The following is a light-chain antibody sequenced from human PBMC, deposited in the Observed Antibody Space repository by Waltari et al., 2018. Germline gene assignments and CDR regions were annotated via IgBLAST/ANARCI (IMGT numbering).Light chain of an antibody. CDR2: DVS. CDR3: SSYTASRALEVL. Sequence: QSALTQPASVSGSPGPSIPTSCPGTNSDVGSFDFVSWYQPHPGEPPNLLIYDVSNRPSGVSHRFSGSKSGNTASLTISGLQAEDEADYYCSSYTASRALEVLFGGGTKLTVL. J-gene: IGLJ2*01. V-gene: IGLV2-14*03. CDR1: NSDVGSFDF.